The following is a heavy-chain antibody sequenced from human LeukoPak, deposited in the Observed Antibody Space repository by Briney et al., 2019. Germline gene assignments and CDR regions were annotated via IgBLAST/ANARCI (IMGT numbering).Heavy chain of an antibody. J-gene: IGHJ4*02. Sequence: AASVKVSCKASGYTFTGYYMHWVRQAPGQGLEWMGIINPSGGSTSYAQKFQGRVTMTRDTSTSTVYMELSSLRSEDTAVYYCARDGNYGSGSYIPYYFDYWGQGTLVTVSS. V-gene: IGHV1-46*01. CDR2: INPSGGST. CDR3: ARDGNYGSGSYIPYYFDY. CDR1: GYTFTGYY. D-gene: IGHD3-10*01.